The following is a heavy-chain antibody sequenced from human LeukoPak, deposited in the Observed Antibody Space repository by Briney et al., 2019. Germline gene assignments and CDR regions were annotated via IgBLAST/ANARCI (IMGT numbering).Heavy chain of an antibody. CDR1: GGSISSYY. D-gene: IGHD3-3*01. V-gene: IGHV4-59*01. J-gene: IGHJ6*02. Sequence: SETLSLTYTVSGGSISSYYWSWIRQPPGKGLEWIGYIYYSGSTNYNPSLKSRVTISVDTSKNQFSLKLSSVTAADTAVYYCAIGPLTYYDFWSGYPYYYYGMDVWGQGTTVTVSS. CDR2: IYYSGST. CDR3: AIGPLTYYDFWSGYPYYYYGMDV.